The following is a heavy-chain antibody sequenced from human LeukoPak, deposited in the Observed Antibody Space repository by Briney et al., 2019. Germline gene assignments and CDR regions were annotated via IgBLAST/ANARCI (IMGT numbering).Heavy chain of an antibody. Sequence: ASVKLSCTASASTFTCYYMHWVRQAPGQGLERMGWINPNSGGTNYAQKFQGRATMTRDTSISTAYRELSRLRSDDTAVYYCARDWDLMVRGVPDAFDIWGEGTMCTVSS. CDR2: INPNSGGT. CDR1: ASTFTCYY. J-gene: IGHJ3*02. CDR3: ARDWDLMVRGVPDAFDI. D-gene: IGHD3-10*01. V-gene: IGHV1-2*02.